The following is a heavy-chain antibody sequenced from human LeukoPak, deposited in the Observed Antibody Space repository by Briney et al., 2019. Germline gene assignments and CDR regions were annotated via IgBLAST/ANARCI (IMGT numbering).Heavy chain of an antibody. J-gene: IGHJ4*02. CDR3: ARQLSGGAY. Sequence: GGSLRLSCAASGFTFSSFDMNWVRQAPGKGLEWVSSISSDSSDIYYADSVKGRFTISRDNAKNSLYLRMNSLRAEDTALYFCARQLSGGAYWGQGTLVTVSS. CDR1: GFTFSSFD. V-gene: IGHV3-21*01. CDR2: ISSDSSDI. D-gene: IGHD1-1*01.